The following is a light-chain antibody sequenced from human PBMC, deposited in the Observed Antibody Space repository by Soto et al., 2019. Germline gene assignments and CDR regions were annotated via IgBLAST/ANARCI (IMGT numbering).Light chain of an antibody. CDR3: AAWDDSLSAAV. V-gene: IGLV1-47*01. J-gene: IGLJ7*01. CDR2: RNN. CDR1: SSNIGSNY. Sequence: QSVLTQPPSASGTPGQRVTISCSGSSSNIGSNYVYWYQQPPGTAPKLLIYRNNQRPSGVPDRFSGSKSGTSASLAISGLRSEDEADYYCAAWDDSLSAAVFGGGTQLTVL.